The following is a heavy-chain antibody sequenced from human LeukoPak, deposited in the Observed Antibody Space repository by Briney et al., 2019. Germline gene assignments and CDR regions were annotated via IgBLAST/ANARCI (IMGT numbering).Heavy chain of an antibody. V-gene: IGHV4-59*08. Sequence: PSETLSLTCTVSGGSISSYYWSWSRQPPGKGLEWIGSIYYSGSTNYNPSLKSRVTISVDTSKNQFSLRLSSVTAADTAVYYSARPNNVGGTPPYDYWGQGTLVTVSS. CDR3: ARPNNVGGTPPYDY. D-gene: IGHD1-26*01. CDR1: GGSISSYY. CDR2: IYYSGST. J-gene: IGHJ4*02.